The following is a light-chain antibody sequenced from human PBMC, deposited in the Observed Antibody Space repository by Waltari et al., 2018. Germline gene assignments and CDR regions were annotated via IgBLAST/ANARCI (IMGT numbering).Light chain of an antibody. CDR2: DFT. CDR1: STYLSDDTS. J-gene: IGLJ3*02. V-gene: IGLV2-11*01. CDR3: CSFAGSYTWV. Sequence: QSALTQQRSVSGSPGQSVPRSCPGTSTYLSDDTSVSWYQQYPGQAPTLLIYDFTQLPSGAPSRFSASKSGHTASLTISVLQAEDEADYYCCSFAGSYTWVFGGGTKLTVL.